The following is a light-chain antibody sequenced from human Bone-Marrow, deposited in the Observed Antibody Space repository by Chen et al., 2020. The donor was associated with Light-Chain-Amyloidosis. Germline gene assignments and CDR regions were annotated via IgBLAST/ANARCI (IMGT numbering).Light chain of an antibody. Sequence: QSALTQPASVSGSPGQSITLSRTGTSSDVGGDNPVSWYQQHPDKAPKLMIYEVTNRPSWVPDRFSGSKSDNTASLTISGLQTEDEADYFCSSYTITNTLVFGSGTRVTVL. CDR3: SSYTITNTLV. CDR2: EVT. V-gene: IGLV2-14*01. J-gene: IGLJ1*01. CDR1: SSDVGGDNP.